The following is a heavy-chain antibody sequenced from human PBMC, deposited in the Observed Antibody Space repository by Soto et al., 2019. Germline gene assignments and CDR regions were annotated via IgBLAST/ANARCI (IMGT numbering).Heavy chain of an antibody. J-gene: IGHJ4*02. CDR1: GFTFSSYG. Sequence: QVQLVESGGGVVQPGRSLRLSCAASGFTFSSYGMHWVRQAPGKGLEWVAVIWYDGSNKYYADSVKGRFTISRDNSKNTLYLQMNSLRAEDTAVYYCARSHYYDSSGPPPDYWGPGTLVTVSS. CDR2: IWYDGSNK. CDR3: ARSHYYDSSGPPPDY. D-gene: IGHD3-22*01. V-gene: IGHV3-33*01.